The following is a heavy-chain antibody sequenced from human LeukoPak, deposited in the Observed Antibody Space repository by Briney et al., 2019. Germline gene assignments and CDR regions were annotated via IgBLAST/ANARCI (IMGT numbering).Heavy chain of an antibody. D-gene: IGHD2-8*01. V-gene: IGHV3-7*01. CDR3: ATATNTLDY. Sequence: GGSLRLSCVASGFAFSDYWMTWVRQAPGQGLEWVANIEQDGSEKNYVDSVRGRLTISRDNAKNSLYLQINSLRAEDTAVYYCATATNTLDYWGQGTLVTVSS. CDR1: GFAFSDYW. J-gene: IGHJ4*02. CDR2: IEQDGSEK.